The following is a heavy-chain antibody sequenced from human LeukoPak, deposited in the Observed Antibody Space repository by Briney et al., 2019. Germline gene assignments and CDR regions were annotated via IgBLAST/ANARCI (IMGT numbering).Heavy chain of an antibody. D-gene: IGHD3-22*01. CDR2: IYYSGST. Sequence: SETLSLTCTVSGGSISSYYWSWIRQPPGKGLEWIGYIYYSGSTNYNPSLKSRVTISVDTSKNHFSLNLTSVTAADTAVYYCARWNYDSSGYLDYWGQGTLVTVSS. CDR3: ARWNYDSSGYLDY. J-gene: IGHJ4*02. CDR1: GGSISSYY. V-gene: IGHV4-59*08.